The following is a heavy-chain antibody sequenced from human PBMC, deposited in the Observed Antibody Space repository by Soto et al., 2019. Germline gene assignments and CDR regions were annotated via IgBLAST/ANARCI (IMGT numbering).Heavy chain of an antibody. CDR1: GYSFTNYW. J-gene: IGHJ4*02. CDR3: ARLFYYDSSGPYYFDY. D-gene: IGHD3-22*01. Sequence: LGESLKISCKGSGYSFTNYWIGWVRQMPGKGLEWMGIIYPGDTDTRYSPSFQGQVTISADKSISTAFLQWSSLKASDTAMYYCARLFYYDSSGPYYFDYWGQGTLVTVSS. CDR2: IYPGDTDT. V-gene: IGHV5-51*01.